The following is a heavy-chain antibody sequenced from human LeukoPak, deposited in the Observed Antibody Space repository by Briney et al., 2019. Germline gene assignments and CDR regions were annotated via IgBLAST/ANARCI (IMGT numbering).Heavy chain of an antibody. V-gene: IGHV3-23*01. CDR2: MSGSGSST. D-gene: IGHD6-19*01. Sequence: QPGGSLRLSCAAPGFTFKTYAMNWVRQVPGKGPEWVSSMSGSGSSTDYADSVKGRFTISRDSSKNTLYLQMNSLRAEDTALYYCAKDAQGLVRGGIYFDFWGQGSLVTVSS. CDR1: GFTFKTYA. J-gene: IGHJ4*02. CDR3: AKDAQGLVRGGIYFDF.